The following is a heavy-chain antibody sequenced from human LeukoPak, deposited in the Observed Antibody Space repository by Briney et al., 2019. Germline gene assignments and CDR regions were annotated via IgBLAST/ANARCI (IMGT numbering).Heavy chain of an antibody. J-gene: IGHJ4*02. CDR2: INPSGGST. Sequence: ASVKVSCKASGYTFSNYYMHWVRQAPGQGLEWMGIINPSGGSTSYAQKFQGRVTMTSDTSTSTVYVEVSSLRSEDTALYYCARDYYYYDSRGPTLFDYWGQGTLVTVSS. V-gene: IGHV1-46*01. CDR1: GYTFSNYY. D-gene: IGHD3-22*01. CDR3: ARDYYYYDSRGPTLFDY.